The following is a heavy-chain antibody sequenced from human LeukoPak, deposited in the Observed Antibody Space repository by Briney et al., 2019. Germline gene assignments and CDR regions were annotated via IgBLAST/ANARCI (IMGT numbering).Heavy chain of an antibody. Sequence: GGSLRLSCAASGFTVSSNYMSWVRQAPGKGLEWVSVIYSGGSTYYADSVKGRFTISRDNSKNTLYLQMNSLRAEDTAVYYCARDATVTRGYYYYMDVWGKGTTVTISS. V-gene: IGHV3-53*01. CDR3: ARDATVTRGYYYYMDV. CDR2: IYSGGST. D-gene: IGHD4-17*01. J-gene: IGHJ6*03. CDR1: GFTVSSNY.